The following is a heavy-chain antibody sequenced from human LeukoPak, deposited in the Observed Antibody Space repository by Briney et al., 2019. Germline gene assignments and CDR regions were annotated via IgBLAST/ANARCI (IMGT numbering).Heavy chain of an antibody. Sequence: GGSLRLSCAASGFTFSSYSMNWVRQAPGKGLEWVSSISSSSSYIYYADSVKGRFTISRDNAKNSLYLQMNSLRAEDTVVYYCARDPGEWELLGLFDYWGQGTLVTVSS. CDR2: ISSSSSYI. V-gene: IGHV3-21*01. CDR3: ARDPGEWELLGLFDY. D-gene: IGHD1-26*01. J-gene: IGHJ4*02. CDR1: GFTFSSYS.